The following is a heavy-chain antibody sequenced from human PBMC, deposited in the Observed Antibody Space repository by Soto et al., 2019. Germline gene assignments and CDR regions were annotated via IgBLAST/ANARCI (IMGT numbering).Heavy chain of an antibody. V-gene: IGHV3-23*01. CDR1: GFTFSSYA. Sequence: GGSLRLSCAASGFTFSSYAMSWVRQAPGKGLEWVSAISGSGGSTYYADSVKGRFTISRDNSKNTLYLQMNSLRAEDTAVYYCAQDRYIVATIVAQFDYWGQGTLVTVSS. D-gene: IGHD5-12*01. CDR3: AQDRYIVATIVAQFDY. J-gene: IGHJ4*02. CDR2: ISGSGGST.